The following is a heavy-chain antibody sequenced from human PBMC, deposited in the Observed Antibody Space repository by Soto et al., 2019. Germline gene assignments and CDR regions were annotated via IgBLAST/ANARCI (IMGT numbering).Heavy chain of an antibody. CDR1: GFTFTDYW. J-gene: IGHJ4*02. V-gene: IGHV3-74*01. CDR2: INSDGSKT. CDR3: ARETYRGFYFDY. D-gene: IGHD4-4*01. Sequence: GSLRLSCAASGFTFTDYWTHWVRQAPGKGLVWVSRINSDGSKTSYADSVTGRFTISRDNAKNTLYLQMNSLRVEDTALYYCARETYRGFYFDYWGQGTLVTVSS.